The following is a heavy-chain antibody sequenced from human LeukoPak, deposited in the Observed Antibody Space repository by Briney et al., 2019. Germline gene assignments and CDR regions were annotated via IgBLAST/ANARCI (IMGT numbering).Heavy chain of an antibody. D-gene: IGHD3-3*01. CDR3: AREGGFYRPLDY. CDR2: VHLDGRT. Sequence: SETLSLTCAVSGGSVTSTNWWTGVRQPPGKGLEWIGEVHLDGRTNYNPSLKSRLIISGDLPENQISLKLSSVTAPDPAFYYCAREGGFYRPLDYSGQGTLVTVSS. CDR1: GGSVTSTNW. V-gene: IGHV4-4*02. J-gene: IGHJ4*02.